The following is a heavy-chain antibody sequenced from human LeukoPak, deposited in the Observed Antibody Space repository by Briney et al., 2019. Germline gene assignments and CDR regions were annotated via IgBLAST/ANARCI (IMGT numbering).Heavy chain of an antibody. V-gene: IGHV1-2*02. CDR3: ARDQAGVMMWDY. Sequence: ASVKVSCKASGYTFTGYYMHWVRQAPGQGLEWMGWINPNSGGTNYAQKFQGRVTMTRDTSISTAYMELSRLRSGDTAVYYCARDQAGVMMWDYRGQGTLVTVSS. J-gene: IGHJ4*02. CDR1: GYTFTGYY. CDR2: INPNSGGT. D-gene: IGHD3-16*01.